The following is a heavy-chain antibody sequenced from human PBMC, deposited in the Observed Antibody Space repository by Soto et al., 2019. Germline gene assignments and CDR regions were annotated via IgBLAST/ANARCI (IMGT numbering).Heavy chain of an antibody. CDR3: ARHSPYCRGDCYSLDY. Sequence: ETLSLICTVSGDSISRFYWSWIRQPPGKGLEWIGYIYYSGSTNYNPSLKSRVTISVDTSKNQFSLKLSSVTAADTAVYYCARHSPYCRGDCYSLDYWGQGTLVTVS. D-gene: IGHD2-21*02. CDR2: IYYSGST. V-gene: IGHV4-59*01. J-gene: IGHJ4*02. CDR1: GDSISRFY.